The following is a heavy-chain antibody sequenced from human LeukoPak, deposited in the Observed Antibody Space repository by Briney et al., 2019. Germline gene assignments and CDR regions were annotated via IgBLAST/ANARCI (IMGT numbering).Heavy chain of an antibody. D-gene: IGHD6-19*01. J-gene: IGHJ4*02. Sequence: GGSLRLSCAASGFTFDDYAMHWVRQAPGKGLEWVSGITWNSGSIGYADSVKGRFTISRDNAKNSLYLQMNSLRAEDTALYYCAKGYSSGWYHFDYWGQGTLVTVSS. V-gene: IGHV3-9*01. CDR2: ITWNSGSI. CDR3: AKGYSSGWYHFDY. CDR1: GFTFDDYA.